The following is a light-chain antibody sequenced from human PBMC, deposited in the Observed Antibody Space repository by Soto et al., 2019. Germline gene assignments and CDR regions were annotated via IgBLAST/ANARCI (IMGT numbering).Light chain of an antibody. CDR3: QQYNNWT. V-gene: IGKV3-20*01. CDR1: QTVSSSF. Sequence: EIVLTQSPGTLSLSPGERATLSCRASQTVSSSFLAWYQQKPGQAPRLLIYGASSRATGIPDRFSGSGSGTDFTLTISSLQSEDFAVYYCQQYNNWTFGQGTKVDIK. J-gene: IGKJ1*01. CDR2: GAS.